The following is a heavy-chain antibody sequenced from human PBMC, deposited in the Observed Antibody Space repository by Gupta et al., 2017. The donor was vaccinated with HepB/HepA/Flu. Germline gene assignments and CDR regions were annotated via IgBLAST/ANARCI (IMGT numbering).Heavy chain of an antibody. CDR1: GGSISSSSYY. J-gene: IGHJ4*02. CDR2: IYYSGST. CDR3: ARLGNYDILTGYYGTTLFDY. D-gene: IGHD3-9*01. V-gene: IGHV4-39*01. Sequence: QLQLQESGPGLVKPSETLSLTCTVSGGSISSSSYYWGWIRQPPGKGLEWIGSIYYSGSTYYNPSLKRRVTISVDTSKNQFSLKLSSVTAADTAVYYCARLGNYDILTGYYGTTLFDYWGQGTLVTVSS.